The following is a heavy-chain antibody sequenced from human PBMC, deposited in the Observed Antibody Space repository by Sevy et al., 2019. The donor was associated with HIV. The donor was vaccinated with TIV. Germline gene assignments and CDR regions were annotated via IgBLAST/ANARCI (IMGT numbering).Heavy chain of an antibody. V-gene: IGHV1-69*13. CDR3: ARDGGAVAGRFDY. Sequence: ASVKVSCKASGGTFSSYAISLVRQAPGQGLEWMGGIIPIFGTANYAQKFQGRVPITADESTSTAYMELSSLRSEDTAVYYCARDGGAVAGRFDYWGQGTLVTVSS. CDR1: GGTFSSYA. D-gene: IGHD6-19*01. J-gene: IGHJ4*02. CDR2: IIPIFGTA.